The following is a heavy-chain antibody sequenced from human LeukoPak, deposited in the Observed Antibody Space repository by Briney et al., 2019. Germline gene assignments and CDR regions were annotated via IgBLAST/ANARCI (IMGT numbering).Heavy chain of an antibody. V-gene: IGHV4-59*01. CDR2: IYYSGST. D-gene: IGHD4-11*01. J-gene: IGHJ4*02. CDR1: GGPISSYY. CDR3: ARGDDYSNY. Sequence: SETLSLTCTVSGGPISSYYWSWIRQPPGKGLEWIGYIYYSGSTNYNPSLKSRVTISVDTSKNQFSLKLSSVTAADTAVYYCARGDDYSNYWGQGTLVTVSS.